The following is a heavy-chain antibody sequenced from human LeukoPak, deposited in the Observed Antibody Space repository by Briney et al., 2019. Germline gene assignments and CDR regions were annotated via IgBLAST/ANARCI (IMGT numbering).Heavy chain of an antibody. CDR3: ARAGRMIYSARNAFDM. Sequence: GGSLRLSCAASGFTFSSYWMHWVRQAPGKGLVWVSRINSDGSSTNYADSVKGRFTISRDNAKNTLYLQMNSLRDETTAVYYCARAGRMIYSARNAFDMGSQATMLTVP. CDR2: INSDGSST. D-gene: IGHD2-15*01. CDR1: GFTFSSYW. J-gene: IGHJ3*02. V-gene: IGHV3-74*01.